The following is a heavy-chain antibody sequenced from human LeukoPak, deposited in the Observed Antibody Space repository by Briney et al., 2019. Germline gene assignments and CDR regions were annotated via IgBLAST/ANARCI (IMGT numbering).Heavy chain of an antibody. CDR2: ISYDGSNE. D-gene: IGHD3-3*01. CDR1: GFTFSSYA. Sequence: GGSLRLSCAASGFTFSSYAIHWVRQAPGKGLEWVAIISYDGSNEYYADSVKGRFTISRDNSKNTLYLQMNSLRGEDTAVYYCARAKRITIFGVVISSRDYYYMDVWGKGTTVTISS. CDR3: ARAKRITIFGVVISSRDYYYMDV. V-gene: IGHV3-30*04. J-gene: IGHJ6*03.